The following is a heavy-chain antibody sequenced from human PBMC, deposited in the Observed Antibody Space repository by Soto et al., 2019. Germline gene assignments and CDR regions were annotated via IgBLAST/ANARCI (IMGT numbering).Heavy chain of an antibody. CDR2: IWYDGSNK. CDR1: GFTFSSYG. D-gene: IGHD3-10*01. CDR3: ARDFRPPYCYGSGSYYPDWFDP. J-gene: IGHJ5*02. V-gene: IGHV3-33*01. Sequence: QVQLVESGGGVVQPGRSLRLSCAASGFTFSSYGMHWVRQAPGKGLEWVAVIWYDGSNKYYADSVKGRFTISRDNSKNARELQINSLRAQGTAVYYVARDFRPPYCYGSGSYYPDWFDPWGQGTLVTVSS.